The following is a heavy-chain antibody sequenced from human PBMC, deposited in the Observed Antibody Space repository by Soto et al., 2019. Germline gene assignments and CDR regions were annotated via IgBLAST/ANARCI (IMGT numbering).Heavy chain of an antibody. CDR3: AKDKGGYYGSAPNDY. Sequence: DVQLVESGGGLVQPGRSLRLSCAASGFTFDDYAMHWVRQAPGKGLEWVSGISWNSGSIGYADSVKGRFTISRDNAKNSLYLQMNSLRAEDTALYYCAKDKGGYYGSAPNDYWGQGTLVTVSS. J-gene: IGHJ4*02. D-gene: IGHD3-10*01. CDR1: GFTFDDYA. V-gene: IGHV3-9*01. CDR2: ISWNSGSI.